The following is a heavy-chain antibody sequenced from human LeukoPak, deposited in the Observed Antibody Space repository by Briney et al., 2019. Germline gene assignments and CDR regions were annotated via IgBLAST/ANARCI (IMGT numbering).Heavy chain of an antibody. CDR3: ARDTGIAVAGTGDFDY. V-gene: IGHV1-18*01. J-gene: IGHJ4*02. CDR1: GYTFTNYG. CDR2: ISGYNGKT. Sequence: GASVKVSXKASGYTFTNYGISWVRQAPGQGLEWMGWISGYNGKTNYAQKLQGRVTMTTDTSTSTAYMELRSLRSDDTAVYYCARDTGIAVAGTGDFDYWGQGTLVTVSS. D-gene: IGHD6-13*01.